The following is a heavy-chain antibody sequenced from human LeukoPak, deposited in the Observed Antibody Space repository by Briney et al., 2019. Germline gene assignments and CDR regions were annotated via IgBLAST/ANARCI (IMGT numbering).Heavy chain of an antibody. CDR1: GDSTSGFY. Sequence: SETLSLTCTVSGDSTSGFYWSWIRQPAGKGLQWIGRISTSGSTNYNPSLKSRVTMSVDRSTNEFSLTVRSVTAADTALYYCARGLPSYGDYVDYYFYMDVWGKGTTVTVSS. J-gene: IGHJ6*03. CDR3: ARGLPSYGDYVDYYFYMDV. V-gene: IGHV4-4*07. CDR2: ISTSGST. D-gene: IGHD4-17*01.